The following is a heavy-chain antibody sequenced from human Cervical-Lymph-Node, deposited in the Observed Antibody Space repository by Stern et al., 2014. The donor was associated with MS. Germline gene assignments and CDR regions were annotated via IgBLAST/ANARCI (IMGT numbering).Heavy chain of an antibody. Sequence: QLVQSGAEVKKPGASVKVSCKASGYTFPSYGISWVRQAPGQGLEWMGRISAHNGNTNYAQNLRGRVTMTTDTSTSTAYMELRSLRSDDTAVYYCARLKVSTDNWNPIHLYYFDYWGQGTLVTVSS. CDR3: ARLKVSTDNWNPIHLYYFDY. D-gene: IGHD1-20*01. J-gene: IGHJ4*02. CDR2: ISAHNGNT. V-gene: IGHV1-18*01. CDR1: GYTFPSYG.